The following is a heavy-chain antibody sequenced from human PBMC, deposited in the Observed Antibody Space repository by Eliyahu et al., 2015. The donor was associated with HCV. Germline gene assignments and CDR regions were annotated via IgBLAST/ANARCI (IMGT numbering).Heavy chain of an antibody. D-gene: IGHD3-22*01. V-gene: IGHV2-5*02. Sequence: QITLKESGPTLVKPTQTLTLTCTFSGFSLSTSGVGVGWIRQPPGKALEWLGPLLLGYYKAFSPSPKSRLTITKDTSKNQVVLTMTNMDPVDTATYYCAHSPNYYYDSSGTFDYWGQGTLVTVSS. CDR3: AHSPNYYYDSSGTFDY. J-gene: IGHJ4*02. CDR1: GFSLSTSGVG. CDR2: LLGYYK.